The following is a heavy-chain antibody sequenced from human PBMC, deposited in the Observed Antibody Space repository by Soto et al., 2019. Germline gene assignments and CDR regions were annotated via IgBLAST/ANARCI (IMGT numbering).Heavy chain of an antibody. CDR3: AKGQLRYFDWLTHPAEYFQH. CDR1: GFTFYSFA. CDR2: ISWDGGST. J-gene: IGHJ1*01. Sequence: GGSLRLSCAASGFTFYSFALGWVRQAPGKGLEWVSLISWDGGSTYYADSVKGRFTISRDNSKNSLYLQMNSLRTEDTALYYCAKGQLRYFDWLTHPAEYFQHWGQGTLVTVSS. D-gene: IGHD3-9*01. V-gene: IGHV3-43*02.